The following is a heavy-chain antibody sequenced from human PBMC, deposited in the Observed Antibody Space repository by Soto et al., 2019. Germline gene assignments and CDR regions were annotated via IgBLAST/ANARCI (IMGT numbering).Heavy chain of an antibody. CDR3: ARANLGFIPVANSFDY. Sequence: GGSLRLSCAASGFTFSSYGMHWVRQAPGKGLEWVAVISYDGSNKYYADSVKGRFTISRDNSKNTLYLQMNSLRAEDTAVYYCARANLGFIPVANSFDYSGPGPLVTVSS. J-gene: IGHJ4*02. CDR2: ISYDGSNK. CDR1: GFTFSSYG. V-gene: IGHV3-30*03. D-gene: IGHD6-19*01.